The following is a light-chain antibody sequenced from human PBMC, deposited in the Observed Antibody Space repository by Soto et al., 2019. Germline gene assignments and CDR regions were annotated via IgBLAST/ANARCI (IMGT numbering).Light chain of an antibody. V-gene: IGKV1-17*01. Sequence: DIQMTQSPSSLSASVGDRVTITCRASLYVAHFLNWYQQKPGKAPKLLIYATSSLHSGVPSRFSGSGSGTEFTLTLSSLQPEDFATYYCLQHNSYPVTFRQGTRLEIK. J-gene: IGKJ5*01. CDR1: LYVAHF. CDR2: ATS. CDR3: LQHNSYPVT.